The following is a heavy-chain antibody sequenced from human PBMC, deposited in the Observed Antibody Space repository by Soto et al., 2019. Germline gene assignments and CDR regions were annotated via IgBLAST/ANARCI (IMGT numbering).Heavy chain of an antibody. V-gene: IGHV3-20*01. D-gene: IGHD4-17*01. CDR2: INWNGGST. J-gene: IGHJ4*02. CDR1: GFTFDDYG. CDR3: ARAITVTQYAGNDY. Sequence: GGSLRLSCAASGFTFDDYGMSWVRQAPGKGLEWVSGINWNGGSTGYADSVKGRFTISRDNAKNSLYLQMNSLRAEDTALYHCARAITVTQYAGNDYWGQGTLVTVSS.